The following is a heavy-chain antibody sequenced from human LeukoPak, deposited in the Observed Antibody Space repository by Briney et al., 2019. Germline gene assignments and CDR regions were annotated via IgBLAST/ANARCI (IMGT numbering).Heavy chain of an antibody. CDR1: GGSMSSSSYY. CDR3: ARQLGILTGYHKDY. D-gene: IGHD3-9*01. CDR2: VYYSGST. J-gene: IGHJ4*02. Sequence: SETLSLTCTVSGGSMSSSSYYWGWIRQPPGKGLEWIGSVYYSGSTYSNPSLRSRVTMSVDTSENQFSLKLSSVTAADTAEYYCARQLGILTGYHKDYWGQGILVTVSS. V-gene: IGHV4-39*01.